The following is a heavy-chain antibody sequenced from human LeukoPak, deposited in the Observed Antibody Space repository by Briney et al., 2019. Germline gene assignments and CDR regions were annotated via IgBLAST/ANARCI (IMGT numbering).Heavy chain of an antibody. CDR2: INPNSGGT. Sequence: ASVKVSCKASGYTFTGYYMHWVRQAPGQGLEWMGWINPNSGGTNYAQKFQGRVTMTRDTSISTAYMELSRLRSDDTAVYYCARDSPEDYYDSSMPIDYWGQGTLVTVSS. J-gene: IGHJ4*02. CDR3: ARDSPEDYYDSSMPIDY. CDR1: GYTFTGYY. V-gene: IGHV1-2*02. D-gene: IGHD3-22*01.